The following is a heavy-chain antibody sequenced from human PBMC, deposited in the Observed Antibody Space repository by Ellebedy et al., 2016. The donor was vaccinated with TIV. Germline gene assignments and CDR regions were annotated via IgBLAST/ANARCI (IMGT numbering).Heavy chain of an antibody. CDR1: GFTFSNYN. CDR3: ARGWSTPDS. CDR2: IRSTGSDK. Sequence: GESLKISCVASGFTFSNYNMNWVRQSPGKGLEWVSCIRSTGSDKYYAESVKGRFTISRDNAQNTLFLQMNSLRVKDTAVYYCARGWSTPDSWGQGTLVIVSS. D-gene: IGHD2-15*01. V-gene: IGHV3-21*06. J-gene: IGHJ4*02.